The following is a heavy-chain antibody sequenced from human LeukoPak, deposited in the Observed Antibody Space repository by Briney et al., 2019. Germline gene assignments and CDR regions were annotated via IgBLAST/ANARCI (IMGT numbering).Heavy chain of an antibody. D-gene: IGHD6-13*01. J-gene: IGHJ4*02. CDR2: INSDGSST. Sequence: GGSLRLSCAASGFTVSSYWMHWVRQAPGKGLVWVSRINSDGSSTTYADSVKGRFTISRDNAKNTLYLQMNSLRAEDTAVYYCARDPRGYLAAAGIDYWGQGTLVTVSS. V-gene: IGHV3-74*01. CDR1: GFTVSSYW. CDR3: ARDPRGYLAAAGIDY.